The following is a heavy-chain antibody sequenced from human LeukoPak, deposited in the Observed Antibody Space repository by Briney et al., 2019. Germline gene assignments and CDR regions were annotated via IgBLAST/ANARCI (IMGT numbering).Heavy chain of an antibody. CDR1: GFTFSSYA. J-gene: IGHJ3*02. CDR2: ISYDGSNK. CDR3: ATTYYDILTGYDDAFDI. V-gene: IGHV3-30*04. D-gene: IGHD3-9*01. Sequence: GGSLRLSCAASGFTFSSYAMHWVRQAPGKGLEWVAVISYDGSNKYYADSVKGRFTISRDNSKNTLYLQMNSLRAEDTAVYYCATTYYDILTGYDDAFDIWGQGTMVTVSS.